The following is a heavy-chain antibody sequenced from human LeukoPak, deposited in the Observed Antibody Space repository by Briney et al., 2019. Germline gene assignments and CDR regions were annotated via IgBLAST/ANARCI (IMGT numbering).Heavy chain of an antibody. CDR1: GFTVFSDN. Sequence: GGSLRLSCAASGFTVFSDNMSWVRQSPGKGLEWDSVVYSGDDGTNYAESVRGRFAISRDNSKNTVYLQMNSLRVEDTGVYYCAKRSRGYYDYWGQGTLVTVSS. J-gene: IGHJ4*02. D-gene: IGHD2-21*01. CDR3: AKRSRGYYDY. CDR2: VYSGDDGT. V-gene: IGHV3-66*02.